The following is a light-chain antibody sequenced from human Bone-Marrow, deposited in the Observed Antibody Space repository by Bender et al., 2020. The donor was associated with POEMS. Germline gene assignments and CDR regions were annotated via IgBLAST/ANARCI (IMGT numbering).Light chain of an antibody. V-gene: IGLV3-21*02. Sequence: SYILTQPPSVSVAPGQTARINCGGDDIGSKNVHWYQQKSGQAPVLVVYDDRDRPAGIPERFSGSNSGNTATLTISRVAAGYEADYYCQVWDSSSNVVFGGGTKLTVL. CDR1: DIGSKN. CDR2: DDR. J-gene: IGLJ2*01. CDR3: QVWDSSSNVV.